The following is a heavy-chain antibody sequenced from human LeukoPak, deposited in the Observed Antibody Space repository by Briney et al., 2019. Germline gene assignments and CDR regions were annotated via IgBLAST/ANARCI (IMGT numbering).Heavy chain of an antibody. CDR3: ARQFRTKYYGYFDH. Sequence: GESLKISCNGSGYGFASYWAGWVRQLPGKGPEWIGVIYPGDSDTTYNPAFEGQVTISADKSISTTYLQWSSLRASDTAIYYCARQFRTKYYGYFDHWGQGTLVTDSS. V-gene: IGHV5-51*01. CDR1: GYGFASYW. J-gene: IGHJ4*02. D-gene: IGHD3-3*01. CDR2: IYPGDSDT.